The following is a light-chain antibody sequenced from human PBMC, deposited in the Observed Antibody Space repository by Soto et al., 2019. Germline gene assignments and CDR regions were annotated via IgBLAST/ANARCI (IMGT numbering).Light chain of an antibody. V-gene: IGKV3-20*01. CDR1: QSVSSS. J-gene: IGKJ2*01. CDR3: QQYGSSPYT. CDR2: GAS. Sequence: EIVLTQSPGTLSLSPGERATLSCRASQSVSSSLVWYQQRPGQAPRLLIYGASSRATGIPDRFSGSGSGADFTLTISRPEPEDFAVYYCQQYGSSPYTFGQGTRLEIK.